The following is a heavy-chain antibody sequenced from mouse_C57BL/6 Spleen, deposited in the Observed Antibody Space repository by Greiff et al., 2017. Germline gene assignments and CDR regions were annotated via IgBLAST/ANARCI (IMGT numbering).Heavy chain of an antibody. CDR1: GYTFTSYW. V-gene: IGHV1-52*01. J-gene: IGHJ1*03. D-gene: IGHD1-1*01. CDR2: IDPSDSET. CDR3: ARNIYYGSSYWYFDV. Sequence: VQLQQPGAELVRPGSSVKLSCKASGYTFTSYWMHWVKQRPIQGLEWIGNIDPSDSETHYNQKFKDKATLTVDKSSSTAYMQLSSLTSEDSAVYYCARNIYYGSSYWYFDVWGTGTTVTVSS.